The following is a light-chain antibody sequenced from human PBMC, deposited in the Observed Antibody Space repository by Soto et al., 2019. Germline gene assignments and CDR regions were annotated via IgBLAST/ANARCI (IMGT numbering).Light chain of an antibody. CDR2: GAS. CDR1: QSVTSSY. Sequence: IGLTQSPGTLSLSPGERATLSCRASQSVTSSYLAWYQQKPGQAPRLLIHGASTRAAGFPARFSGSGSGTDFTLTISSLQSEDFAVYYCQQYNNWPWTFGQGTKVDNK. CDR3: QQYNNWPWT. J-gene: IGKJ1*01. V-gene: IGKV3-15*01.